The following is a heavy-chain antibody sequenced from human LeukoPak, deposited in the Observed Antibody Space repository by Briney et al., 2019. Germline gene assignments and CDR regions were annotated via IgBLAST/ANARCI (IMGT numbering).Heavy chain of an antibody. J-gene: IGHJ4*02. CDR2: ISAGGGST. CDR3: AKDSGHVGSHSDY. Sequence: PGGSLRLSCAASGFTFSSYAMTWVRQAPGKGLEWVSTISAGGGSTYYADSVKGRFTISRDDSKNTLYLQMNSLRAEDTAIYYCAKDSGHVGSHSDYWGQGTLVTVSS. V-gene: IGHV3-23*01. CDR1: GFTFSSYA. D-gene: IGHD1-26*01.